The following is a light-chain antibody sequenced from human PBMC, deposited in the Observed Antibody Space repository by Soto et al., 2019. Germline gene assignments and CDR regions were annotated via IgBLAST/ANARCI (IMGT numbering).Light chain of an antibody. CDR1: QSVTTNY. V-gene: IGKV3-20*01. CDR2: AVS. Sequence: EIVLTQSPATLSLSPGERATLSCRASQSVTTNYLAWYQQKPGQAPRLLVYAVSSRTTGVPDRFSGSGSGTDFTLTISGLEPEDFAVYYCQHFGSSTGWTFGQGTRVESK. J-gene: IGKJ1*01. CDR3: QHFGSSTGWT.